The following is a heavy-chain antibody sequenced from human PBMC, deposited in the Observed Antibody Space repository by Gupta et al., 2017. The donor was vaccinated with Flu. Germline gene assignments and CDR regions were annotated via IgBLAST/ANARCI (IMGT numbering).Heavy chain of an antibody. J-gene: IGHJ4*02. CDR2: IKRDRDGGTT. CDR1: DFTFTNAW. D-gene: IGHD1-1*01. CDR3: TTGQL. V-gene: IGHV3-15*05. Sequence: EGRVVEAGVGLGKLGGCMRHICTGSDFTFTNAWVSWVRQAPGKGLEFVALIKRDRDGGTTHYADSVEGRFAISRDDSKDTAYMYIESLRIEDSARYLCTTGQLWGQGAQVT.